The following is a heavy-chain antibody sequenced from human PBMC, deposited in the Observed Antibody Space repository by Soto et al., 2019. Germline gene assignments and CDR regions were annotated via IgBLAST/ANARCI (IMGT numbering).Heavy chain of an antibody. V-gene: IGHV3-30*18. J-gene: IGHJ5*02. Sequence: QVQLVESGGGVVQPGRSLRLSCEASGFTFSSYGMHWVRQAPGKGLEWVAVISYDGSNKYYADSVKGRFTISRDNSKNTLYLQMNSLRAEDTAVYYCAKDRCSGCSCYWFDPWGQGTLVTVSS. CDR2: ISYDGSNK. CDR3: AKDRCSGCSCYWFDP. CDR1: GFTFSSYG. D-gene: IGHD2-15*01.